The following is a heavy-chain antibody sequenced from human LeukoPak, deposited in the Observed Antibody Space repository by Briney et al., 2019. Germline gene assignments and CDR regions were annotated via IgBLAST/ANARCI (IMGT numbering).Heavy chain of an antibody. CDR1: GFNFRTYA. CDR2: ITDSGGTS. D-gene: IGHD3-22*01. J-gene: IGHJ4*02. CDR3: VKSTYSDTSGYFAFDS. Sequence: GGSLRLSCTDSGFNFRTYAMSWVRQAPGKGLEWVSTITDSGGTSYYADSVKGRFTISRDNSKNSLYLQMSNLRTGDTAVYYCVKSTYSDTSGYFAFDSWGQGSLVTVSA. V-gene: IGHV3-23*01.